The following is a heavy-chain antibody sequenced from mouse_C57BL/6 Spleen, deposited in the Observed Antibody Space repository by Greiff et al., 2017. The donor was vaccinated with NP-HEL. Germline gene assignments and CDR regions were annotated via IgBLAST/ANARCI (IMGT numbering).Heavy chain of an antibody. D-gene: IGHD4-1*01. J-gene: IGHJ4*01. CDR3: ARRAVTGTGYYAMDY. Sequence: QVQLQQPGAELVKPGASVKLSCKASGYTFTSYWMHWVKQRPGQGLEWIGMIHPNSGSTNYNEKFKSKATLTVDKSSSTAYMQLSSLTSEDSAVYKCARRAVTGTGYYAMDYWGQGTSVTVSS. V-gene: IGHV1-64*01. CDR1: GYTFTSYW. CDR2: IHPNSGST.